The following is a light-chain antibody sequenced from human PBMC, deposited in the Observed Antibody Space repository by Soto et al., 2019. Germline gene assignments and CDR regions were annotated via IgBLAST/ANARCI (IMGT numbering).Light chain of an antibody. CDR1: SSDVGAYNY. V-gene: IGLV2-14*01. Sequence: SALTQPASVSGYPGQSITISCTGRSSDVGAYNYVSWYQQHPGKAPKFMIYEVSNRPSGVSNRFSGSKSGNTASLTVSGLQAEDEADYYCSSYTTSNTYVFGTGTKVPVL. CDR3: SSYTTSNTYV. J-gene: IGLJ1*01. CDR2: EVS.